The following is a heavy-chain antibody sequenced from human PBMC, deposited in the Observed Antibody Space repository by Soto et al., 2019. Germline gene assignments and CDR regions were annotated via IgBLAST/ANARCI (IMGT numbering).Heavy chain of an antibody. CDR2: IIPIFGTA. CDR1: GGTFSSYA. V-gene: IGHV1-69*01. CDR3: ARASVQLERPWVYYYYYYGMDV. Sequence: QVQLVQSGAEVKKPGSSVKVSCKASGGTFSSYAISWVRQAPGQGLEWMGGIIPIFGTANYAQKVQGRVTITADESTSTAYMELSSLRSEDTAVYYCARASVQLERPWVYYYYYYGMDVWGQGTTVTVSS. D-gene: IGHD1-1*01. J-gene: IGHJ6*02.